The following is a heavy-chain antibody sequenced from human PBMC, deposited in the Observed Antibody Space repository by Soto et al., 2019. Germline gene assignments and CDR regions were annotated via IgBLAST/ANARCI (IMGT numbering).Heavy chain of an antibody. V-gene: IGHV3-66*01. CDR1: GFTVSSNY. J-gene: IGHJ6*03. D-gene: IGHD4-17*01. Sequence: EVQLVESGGGLVQPGGSLRLSCAASGFTVSSNYMSWVRQAPGKGLEWVSVIYSGGSTYYADSVKGRFTISRDNSKNTLYLQMNSLRAEDTAVYYCARDWDYGDPGLGYYYYYMDVWGKGTTVTVSS. CDR2: IYSGGST. CDR3: ARDWDYGDPGLGYYYYYMDV.